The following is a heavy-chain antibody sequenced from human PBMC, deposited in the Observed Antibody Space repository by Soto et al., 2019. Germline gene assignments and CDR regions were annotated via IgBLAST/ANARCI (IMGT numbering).Heavy chain of an antibody. Sequence: QVQLVESGGGVVQPGRSLRLSCAASGFTFSSYGMHWVRQAPGKRLEWVAVIWYDGSNKYYADSVKGRFTISRDNSKNTLYLQMNSLRAEDTAVYYCARDGSGSYLDWFDPWGQGTLVTVSS. D-gene: IGHD3-10*01. J-gene: IGHJ5*02. CDR2: IWYDGSNK. CDR1: GFTFSSYG. V-gene: IGHV3-33*01. CDR3: ARDGSGSYLDWFDP.